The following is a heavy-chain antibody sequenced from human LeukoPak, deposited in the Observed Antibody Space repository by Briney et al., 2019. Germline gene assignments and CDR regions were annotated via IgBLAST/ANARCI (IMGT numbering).Heavy chain of an antibody. CDR1: GFTFSSYS. D-gene: IGHD7-27*01. CDR3: ARGLANWGSYYFDY. V-gene: IGHV3-48*02. J-gene: IGHJ4*02. CDR2: ISSSSSTI. Sequence: PGGPLKLSCAASGFTFSSYSMNWVRQAPGKGLEWVSYISSSSSTIYYADSVKGRFTISRDNAKNSLYLQMNSLRDEDTAVYYCARGLANWGSYYFDYWGQGTLVTVSS.